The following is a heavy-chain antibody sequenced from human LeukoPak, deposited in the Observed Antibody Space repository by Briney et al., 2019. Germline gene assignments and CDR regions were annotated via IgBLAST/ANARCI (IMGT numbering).Heavy chain of an antibody. CDR2: IYYSGST. CDR3: ARHALILAGYYYYYYGMDV. V-gene: IGHV4-39*01. Sequence: PSETLSLTCTVSGGSISSGDYYWGWIRQPPGKGLEWIGSIYYSGSTYYNPSLKSRVTISVDTSKNQFSLKLSSVTAADTAVYYCARHALILAGYYYYYYGMDVWGQGTTVTVSS. J-gene: IGHJ6*02. D-gene: IGHD3-16*01. CDR1: GGSISSGDYY.